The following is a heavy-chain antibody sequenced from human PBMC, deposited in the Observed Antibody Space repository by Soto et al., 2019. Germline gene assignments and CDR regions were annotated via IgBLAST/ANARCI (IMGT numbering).Heavy chain of an antibody. CDR2: ISNSGST. J-gene: IGHJ4*02. CDR3: ATESGSTYGYFDH. V-gene: IGHV4-30-4*01. CDR1: GGSVTSDEDY. D-gene: IGHD5-18*01. Sequence: SETLSLTCTVSGGSVTSDEDYWTWIRQSPGKGLEWIGYISNSGSTGYNPSLKTRLSMSVDRSKNQFTMRLTSVTAAYMAVYFCATESGSTYGYFDHWGQGTQVTVSS.